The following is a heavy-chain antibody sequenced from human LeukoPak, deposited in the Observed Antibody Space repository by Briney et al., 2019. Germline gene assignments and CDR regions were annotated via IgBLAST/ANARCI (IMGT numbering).Heavy chain of an antibody. CDR3: ARVRWGLPHGLDY. V-gene: IGHV1-69*13. CDR1: GGTFSSYA. J-gene: IGHJ4*02. Sequence: ASVKVSCKASGGTFSSYAISWVRQAPGQGLEWMGGIIPIFGTANYAQKFQGRVTITADESTSTAYMELSSLRSEDTAVYYCARVRWGLPHGLDYWGQGTLVTVSS. D-gene: IGHD1-26*01. CDR2: IIPIFGTA.